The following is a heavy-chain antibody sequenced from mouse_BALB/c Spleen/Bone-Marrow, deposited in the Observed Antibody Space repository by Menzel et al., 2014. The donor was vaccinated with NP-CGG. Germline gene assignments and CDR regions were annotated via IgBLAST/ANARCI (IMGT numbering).Heavy chain of an antibody. D-gene: IGHD2-4*01. J-gene: IGHJ4*01. Sequence: GTELVMPGASVKMSCKASGYAFTDRWIHWVKQRPGQGLEWIGAIDTSDSYTNYNQKFKGKATLTVDESSSTAYIHLSSLTSEDSAVYYCARGGDDFSLDYWGQRTSVTVSS. CDR3: ARGGDDFSLDY. V-gene: IGHV1-69*01. CDR1: GYAFTDRW. CDR2: IDTSDSYT.